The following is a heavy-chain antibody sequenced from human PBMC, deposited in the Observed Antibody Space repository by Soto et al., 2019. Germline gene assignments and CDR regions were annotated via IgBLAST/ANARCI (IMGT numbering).Heavy chain of an antibody. D-gene: IGHD5-12*01. CDR2: IWYDGSNK. Sequence: GGSLRLSCAASGFTFSSYGMHWVRQAPGKGLEWVAVIWYDGSNKYYADSVKGRFTISRDNSKNTLYLQMNSLRAEDTAVYYCARDFRDGYNGTGAYWGQGTLVTVSS. J-gene: IGHJ4*02. V-gene: IGHV3-33*01. CDR1: GFTFSSYG. CDR3: ARDFRDGYNGTGAY.